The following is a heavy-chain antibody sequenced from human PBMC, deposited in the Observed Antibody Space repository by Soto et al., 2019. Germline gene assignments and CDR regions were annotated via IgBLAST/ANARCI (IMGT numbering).Heavy chain of an antibody. J-gene: IGHJ5*02. Sequence: VGSLRLSCAASGFTFSSFGMHWVRQAPGKGLEWVAVISYDGINKYYADSVKGRFTISRDNFKNTMYLQMNSLRDEDTAVYYCAKDPDDYGSGSYPFSWGQGTLVTVSS. CDR2: ISYDGINK. CDR3: AKDPDDYGSGSYPFS. CDR1: GFTFSSFG. V-gene: IGHV3-30*18. D-gene: IGHD3-10*01.